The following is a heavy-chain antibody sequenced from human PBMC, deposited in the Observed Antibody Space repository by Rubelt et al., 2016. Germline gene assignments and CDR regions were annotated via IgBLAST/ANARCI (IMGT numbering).Heavy chain of an antibody. D-gene: IGHD6-6*01. CDR2: ISAYNGNT. J-gene: IGHJ2*01. V-gene: IGHV1-18*01. Sequence: QVQLVQSGAEVKKPGASVKVSCKASGYTFTSYGISWVRQAPGQGLEWMGWISAYNGNTNYAQKRQGRGHMTTDTSTSTAYRELRSLRSDDTAVYYCARDRIRIAARQGWYFDLWGRGTLVTVSS. CDR3: ARDRIRIAARQGWYFDL. CDR1: GYTFTSYG.